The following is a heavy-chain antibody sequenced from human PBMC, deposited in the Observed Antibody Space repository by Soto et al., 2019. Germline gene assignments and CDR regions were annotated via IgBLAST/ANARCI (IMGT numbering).Heavy chain of an antibody. CDR3: AKDRNYYDRSGYDY. CDR1: GFTFNSYA. V-gene: IGHV3-23*01. Sequence: PGGTLRLSCAASGFTFNSYAQSWVRQAPGKGLEWVSTIIGSGGSTYYADSVKSRFSVSRDNSKNTLYLQMNSLRAEDTAVYYCAKDRNYYDRSGYDYWGQGT. J-gene: IGHJ4*02. D-gene: IGHD3-22*01. CDR2: IIGSGGST.